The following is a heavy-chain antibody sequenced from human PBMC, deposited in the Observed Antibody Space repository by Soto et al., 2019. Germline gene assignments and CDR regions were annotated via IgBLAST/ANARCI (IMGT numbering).Heavy chain of an antibody. CDR3: ARGTPPSPSMVRGVRRIPRHAFDI. CDR2: INHSGST. D-gene: IGHD3-10*01. J-gene: IGHJ3*02. V-gene: IGHV4-34*01. CDR1: GGSFSGYY. Sequence: QVQLQQWGAGLLKPSETLSLTCAVYGGSFSGYYWSWIRQPPGKGLEWIGEINHSGSTNYNPSLMSRFSLSVDTSKNQFSPKLCSVTAADTAVYDCARGTPPSPSMVRGVRRIPRHAFDIWGQGTMVTVSS.